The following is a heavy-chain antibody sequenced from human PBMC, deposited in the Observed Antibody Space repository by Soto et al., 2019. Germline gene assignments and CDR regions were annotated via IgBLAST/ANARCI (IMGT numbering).Heavy chain of an antibody. V-gene: IGHV4-39*01. D-gene: IGHD2-2*01. J-gene: IGHJ4*02. Sequence: SETLSLTCTVSGGSISSSSYYWGWIRQPPGKGLEWIGSIYYSGSTYYNPSLKSRVTISVDTSKNQFSLKLSSVTAADTAVYYCARHVAEYCSSTSCLKFYYFDYWGQGTLVTVSS. CDR3: ARHVAEYCSSTSCLKFYYFDY. CDR1: GGSISSSSYY. CDR2: IYYSGST.